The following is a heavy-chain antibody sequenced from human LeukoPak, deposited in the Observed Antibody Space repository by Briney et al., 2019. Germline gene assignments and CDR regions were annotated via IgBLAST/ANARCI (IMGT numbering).Heavy chain of an antibody. D-gene: IGHD3-10*01. CDR3: AKRGVVIRVFLVGFHKEAYYFDS. CDR1: GITLGNYG. V-gene: IGHV3-23*01. J-gene: IGHJ4*02. CDR2: ISDSGGST. Sequence: PGGSLRLSCAVSGITLGNYGMSWVRQPPGKGLEWVAGISDSGGSTNYADSVKGRFTISRDTPRNTLYLQMNRLRAEDTAVYFCAKRGVVIRVFLVGFHKEAYYFDSWGQGALVTVSS.